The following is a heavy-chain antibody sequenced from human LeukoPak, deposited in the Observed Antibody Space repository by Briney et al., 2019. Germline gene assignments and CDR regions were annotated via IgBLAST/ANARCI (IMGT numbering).Heavy chain of an antibody. CDR1: GDSISSSHW. J-gene: IGHJ6*03. CDR3: ARVVPASVGYYYYYMDV. V-gene: IGHV4-4*02. D-gene: IGHD2-2*01. CDR2: IYHSGTI. Sequence: SETLSLTCAVSGDSISSSHWWSWVRQPPGKGLEWVGEIYHSGTINYNSSLKSRVTISVDKSKNHFSLKLSFVTAADTAVYYCARVVPASVGYYYYYMDVWGKGTTVTVSS.